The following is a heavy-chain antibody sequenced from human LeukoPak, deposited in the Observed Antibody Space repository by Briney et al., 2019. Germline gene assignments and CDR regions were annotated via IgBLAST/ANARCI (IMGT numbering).Heavy chain of an antibody. CDR3: AKDLALLWFGELFLAFDY. CDR1: GFTFSSYA. D-gene: IGHD3-10*01. J-gene: IGHJ4*02. CDR2: ISGSGGST. Sequence: PGGSLRLSCAASGFTFSSYAMSWVRQAPGKGLEWVSAISGSGGSTYYADSVKGRFTISRDNSKNTLYLQMNSLRAEDTVVYYCAKDLALLWFGELFLAFDYWGQGTLVTVSS. V-gene: IGHV3-23*01.